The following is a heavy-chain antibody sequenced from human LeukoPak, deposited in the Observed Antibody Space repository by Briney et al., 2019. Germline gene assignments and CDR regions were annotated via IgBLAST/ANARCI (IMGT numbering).Heavy chain of an antibody. CDR3: TRHAPASSSWYSGGFDP. Sequence: GGSLRLSCAASGFTFSGSAMHWVRQASGKGLEWVGRIRSKANSYATAYAASVKGRFTISRDDSKNTAYLQMNSLKTEDTAVYYCTRHAPASSSWYSGGFDPWDQGTLVTVSS. CDR2: IRSKANSYAT. V-gene: IGHV3-73*01. CDR1: GFTFSGSA. J-gene: IGHJ5*02. D-gene: IGHD6-13*01.